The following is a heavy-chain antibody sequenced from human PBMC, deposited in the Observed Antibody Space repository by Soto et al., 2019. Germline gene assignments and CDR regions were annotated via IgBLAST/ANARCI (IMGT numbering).Heavy chain of an antibody. CDR1: GFTFSSYS. CDR3: ARDRGGGVYYFDY. J-gene: IGHJ4*02. Sequence: EVQLVESGGGLVKPGGSLRLSCAASGFTFSSYSMNWVRQAPGKGLEWVSSISSSSSYIYYADSVKGRFTISRENAKNSLYLQMNSLRAEDTAVYYCARDRGGGVYYFDYWGQGTLVNVSS. CDR2: ISSSSSYI. V-gene: IGHV3-21*01. D-gene: IGHD3-10*01.